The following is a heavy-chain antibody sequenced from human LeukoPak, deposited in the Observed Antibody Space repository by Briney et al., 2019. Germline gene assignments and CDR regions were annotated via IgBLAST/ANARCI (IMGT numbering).Heavy chain of an antibody. Sequence: SETLSLTCTVSGGSISSGGYYWSWIRQPPGKGLEWIGYIYHSGSTYYNPSLKSRVTISVDTSKNQFSLKLSSVTAADTAVYYCARHIISAELAAAATAGDAFDIWGQGTMVTVSS. CDR3: ARHIISAELAAAATAGDAFDI. D-gene: IGHD6-13*01. CDR1: GGSISSGGYY. J-gene: IGHJ3*02. V-gene: IGHV4-30-2*01. CDR2: IYHSGST.